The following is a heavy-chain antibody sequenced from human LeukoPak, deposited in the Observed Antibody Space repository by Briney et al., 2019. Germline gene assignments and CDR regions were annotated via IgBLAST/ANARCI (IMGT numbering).Heavy chain of an antibody. D-gene: IGHD6-6*01. CDR1: EYTFTAYY. V-gene: IGHV1-69*02. Sequence: GASVKVSCKASEYTFTAYYIHWVRQAPGQGLEWMGRIIPILGIANYAQKFQGRVTITADKSTSTAYMELSSLRSEDTAVYYCASTGYSSSADRFDYWGQGTLVTVSS. CDR3: ASTGYSSSADRFDY. J-gene: IGHJ4*02. CDR2: IIPILGIA.